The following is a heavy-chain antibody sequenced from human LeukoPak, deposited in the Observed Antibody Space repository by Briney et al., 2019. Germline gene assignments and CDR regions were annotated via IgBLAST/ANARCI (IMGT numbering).Heavy chain of an antibody. D-gene: IGHD3-3*01. CDR1: GYTFTSYG. CDR2: ISAYNGNT. CDR3: AKDLIQWGFWSCYWVMYNWFDP. V-gene: IGHV1-18*01. Sequence: ASVKVSCKASGYTFTSYGISWVRQAPGQGLEWMGWISAYNGNTNYAQKLQGRVTMATDTSTSTAYMELRSLRSDDTAVYYCAKDLIQWGFWSCYWVMYNWFDPLGQGTLVTVSS. J-gene: IGHJ5*02.